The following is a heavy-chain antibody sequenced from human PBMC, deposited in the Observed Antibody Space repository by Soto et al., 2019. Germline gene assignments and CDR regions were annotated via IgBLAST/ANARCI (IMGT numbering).Heavy chain of an antibody. CDR3: ARALKQGSTTRLGMDV. CDR1: GFTLSTYD. D-gene: IGHD2-2*01. CDR2: LSYAGDT. J-gene: IGHJ6*03. V-gene: IGHV3-13*01. Sequence: TGGSLRLSCAASGFTLSTYDMHWVRQATGKGLEWVAALSYAGDTYYPGSVKGRFTVSREGAKNSLYLQMNSLRAEDTAVYSCARALKQGSTTRLGMDVWGKGTTVTVSS.